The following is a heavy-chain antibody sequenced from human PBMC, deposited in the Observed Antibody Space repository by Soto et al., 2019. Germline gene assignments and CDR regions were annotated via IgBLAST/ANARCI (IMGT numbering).Heavy chain of an antibody. CDR1: GFTFSDYG. Sequence: QVQVEEFGGGVVRPGRSLRLSCEGPGFTFSDYGFHWVRQAPGKGLEWVAMISYDGSDRYYRDSVQGRFTISRDDSKYTVYLQMNSLRAEDTATYYCARSTYCNGGSCFPQYWGPGTLVTVSS. D-gene: IGHD2-15*01. V-gene: IGHV3-30*03. CDR3: ARSTYCNGGSCFPQY. CDR2: ISYDGSDR. J-gene: IGHJ4*02.